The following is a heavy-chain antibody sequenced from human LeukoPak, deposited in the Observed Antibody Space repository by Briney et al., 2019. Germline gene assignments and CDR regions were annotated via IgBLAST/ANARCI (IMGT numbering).Heavy chain of an antibody. D-gene: IGHD5-12*01. CDR3: AKGRGELDIVATTGRRYYYYYMDV. J-gene: IGHJ6*03. CDR2: ISGSGGST. CDR1: GFTFTSYA. Sequence: GGSLRLSCAASGFTFTSYAMSWVRQAPGKGLEWVSAISGSGGSTYYADSVKGRFTISRDNSKNTLYLQMNSLRAEDTAVYYCAKGRGELDIVATTGRRYYYYYMDVWGKGTTVTVSS. V-gene: IGHV3-23*01.